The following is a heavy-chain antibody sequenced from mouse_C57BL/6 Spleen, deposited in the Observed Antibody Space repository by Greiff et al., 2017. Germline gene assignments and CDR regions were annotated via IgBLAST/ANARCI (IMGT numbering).Heavy chain of an antibody. D-gene: IGHD1-1*01. J-gene: IGHJ3*01. V-gene: IGHV1-54*01. Sequence: VQLQQSGAELVRPGTSVKVSCKASGYAFTNYLIEWVKQRPGQGLEWIGVINPGSGGTNYNEKFKGKATLTADKSSSTAYMQLSSLTSEDAAVYFCARGGYYGSSAFGYWGQGTLVTVSA. CDR3: ARGGYYGSSAFGY. CDR1: GYAFTNYL. CDR2: INPGSGGT.